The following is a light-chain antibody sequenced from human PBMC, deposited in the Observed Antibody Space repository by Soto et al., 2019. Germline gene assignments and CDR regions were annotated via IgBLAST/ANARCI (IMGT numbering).Light chain of an antibody. J-gene: IGLJ3*02. V-gene: IGLV2-14*01. CDR3: SSFTTTYTWV. Sequence: QSALTQPASVSGSPGQSIAISCTGTSSDVGSYKYVSWFQQHPGKAPKLVIYEVNNRPSGVSNRFSGSKSGNTASLTISGLQXXXEADYYCSSFTTTYTWVFGGGTKLTVL. CDR1: SSDVGSYKY. CDR2: EVN.